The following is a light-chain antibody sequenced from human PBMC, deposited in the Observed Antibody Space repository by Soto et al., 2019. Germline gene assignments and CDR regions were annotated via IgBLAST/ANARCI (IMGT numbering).Light chain of an antibody. CDR3: QQYNNWPPLT. V-gene: IGKV3-15*01. CDR2: AAS. J-gene: IGKJ4*01. CDR1: QSVNNK. Sequence: DIVMTQSPDTLSVAPGERATLSCRASQSVNNKLAWYQQKAGQPPRLLIYAASTRATAVPARFSGSGSGTEFTLTISSLQSEDFAVYYCQQYNNWPPLTFGGGTKVEIK.